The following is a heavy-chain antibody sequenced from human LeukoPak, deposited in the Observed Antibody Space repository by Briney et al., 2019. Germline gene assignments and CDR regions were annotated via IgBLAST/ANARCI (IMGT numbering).Heavy chain of an antibody. V-gene: IGHV3-30*03. J-gene: IGHJ6*02. CDR1: GFTFSSYG. CDR2: ISYDGSNK. Sequence: GGSLRLSCAASGFTFSSYGMHWVRQAPSKGQEWVAVISYDGSNKYYADSVKGRFTISRDNSKNTLYLQMNSLRAEDTAVYYCAGRASGWYDYYYYYGMDVWGQGTTVTVSS. CDR3: AGRASGWYDYYYYYGMDV. D-gene: IGHD6-19*01.